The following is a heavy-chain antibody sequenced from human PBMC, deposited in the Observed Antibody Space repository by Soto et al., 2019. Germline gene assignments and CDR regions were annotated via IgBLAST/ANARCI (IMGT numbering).Heavy chain of an antibody. CDR2: ISSSGGST. CDR1: GFTFSNYA. Sequence: PGGSLRLSCAASGFTFSNYAMTWVRQAAGKGLEWVSHISSSGGSTDYADSVKGRFTISRDNSKNTLYLQMNSLRAEDTAVYYCAKDPPRGGTKHWEDAWGQGTTVTVSS. D-gene: IGHD2-15*01. V-gene: IGHV3-23*01. CDR3: AKDPPRGGTKHWEDA. J-gene: IGHJ6*02.